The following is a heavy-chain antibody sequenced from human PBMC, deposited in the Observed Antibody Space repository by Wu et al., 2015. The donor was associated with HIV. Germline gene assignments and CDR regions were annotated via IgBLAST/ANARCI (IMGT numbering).Heavy chain of an antibody. CDR1: GNTLNKLS. V-gene: IGHV1-24*01. CDR2: FAPEFGKT. CDR3: AASPRDVWSVGLQH. J-gene: IGHJ1*01. D-gene: IGHD2-21*01. Sequence: QVQLEQSGAGVKKPGASVDVSCKISGNTLNKLSIHWIRQAPGKGLEWMGGFAPEFGKTFFAQKFQGRIAMTEDTSTNTAYMRLSSLTFEDTAMYYCAASPRDVWSVGLQHWGLGSLV.